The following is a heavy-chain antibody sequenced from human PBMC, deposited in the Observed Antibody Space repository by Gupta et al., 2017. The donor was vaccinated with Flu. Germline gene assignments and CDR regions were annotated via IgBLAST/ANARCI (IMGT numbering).Heavy chain of an antibody. CDR3: ARLGRCGETNCAGFDS. V-gene: IGHV4-59*01. CDR2: IHLSGGF. J-gene: IGHJ4*02. Sequence: QVQLQESCPGLVKPSETLSLPCTVPGDSMSPYYSSWIRQSPGKGLGWRAYIHLSGGFNYNPSRKSRHSISVDTSKNQFALKLDSVNDAEKAGYYCARLGRCGETNCAGFDSLGQGTLVTVSS. CDR1: GDSMSPYY. D-gene: IGHD7-27*01.